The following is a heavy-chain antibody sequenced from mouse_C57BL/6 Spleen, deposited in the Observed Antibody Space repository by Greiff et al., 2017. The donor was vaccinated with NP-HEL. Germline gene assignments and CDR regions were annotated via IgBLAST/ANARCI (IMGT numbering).Heavy chain of an antibody. CDR1: GYTFTSYW. V-gene: IGHV1-64*01. CDR3: ACITTVVATDYFDY. Sequence: QVQLKQPGAELVKPGASVKLSCKASGYTFTSYWMHWVKQRPGQGLEWIGMIHPNSGSTNYNEKFKSKATLTVDKSSSTAYMQLSSLTSEDSAVYYCACITTVVATDYFDYWGQGTTLTVSS. CDR2: IHPNSGST. D-gene: IGHD1-1*01. J-gene: IGHJ2*01.